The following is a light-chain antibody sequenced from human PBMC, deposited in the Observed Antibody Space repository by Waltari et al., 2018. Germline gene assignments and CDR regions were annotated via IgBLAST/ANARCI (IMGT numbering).Light chain of an antibody. CDR3: QQYFDTPFT. J-gene: IGKJ4*01. Sequence: DIVMTQSPDSLAVSLGERATINCKSSQSLLDSSKNQNHLVWYQQKPGQPPKLVIYWASTRESGVPDRFSGSGSGTDFTLTISSLQAEDVAVYFCQQYFDTPFTFGGGTKVEIK. CDR1: QSLLDSSKNQNH. CDR2: WAS. V-gene: IGKV4-1*01.